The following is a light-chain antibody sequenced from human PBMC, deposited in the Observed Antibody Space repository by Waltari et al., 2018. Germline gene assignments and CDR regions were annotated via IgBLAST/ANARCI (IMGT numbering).Light chain of an antibody. CDR1: QGISSC. Sequence: DIHTIQFPSSVFGSVGARVNITCRASQGISSCLAWYQQKPGTAPKLLIYAASDLQSGVPSRFSGGGAGTDVTLSISTLQPEDFATYYCQQTNSFPLTFGPGTKVEIK. V-gene: IGKV1-12*01. CDR2: AAS. J-gene: IGKJ3*01. CDR3: QQTNSFPLT.